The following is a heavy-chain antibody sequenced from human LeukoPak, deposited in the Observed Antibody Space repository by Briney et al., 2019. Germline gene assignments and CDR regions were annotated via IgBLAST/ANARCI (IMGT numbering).Heavy chain of an antibody. CDR1: GFTFSSYW. V-gene: IGHV3-7*01. D-gene: IGHD6-13*01. CDR3: ASSSIAAAGTLAN. Sequence: PGGSLRLSCAASGFTFSSYWMSWVRQAPGKGLEWVANIKQDGSEKYYVDSVKGRFTISRDNAKNSLYLQMNSLRAEDTAVYYCASSSIAAAGTLANWGQGTLVTVSS. J-gene: IGHJ4*02. CDR2: IKQDGSEK.